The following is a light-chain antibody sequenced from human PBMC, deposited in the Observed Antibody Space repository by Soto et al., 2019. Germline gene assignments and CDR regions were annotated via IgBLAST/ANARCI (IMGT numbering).Light chain of an antibody. Sequence: DIQMTQPPSSLSASVGDRVTITCRASQGISNYLTWYQQKPGKVPKLLIYAASTLQSGVPSRFSGSGSGTDFTLTISSLQPKDVAIYYCQKYNSAPLTFGQGTKVEIK. V-gene: IGKV1-27*01. J-gene: IGKJ1*01. CDR2: AAS. CDR3: QKYNSAPLT. CDR1: QGISNY.